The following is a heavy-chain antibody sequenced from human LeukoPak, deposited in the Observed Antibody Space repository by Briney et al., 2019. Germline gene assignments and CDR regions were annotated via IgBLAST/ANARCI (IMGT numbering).Heavy chain of an antibody. D-gene: IGHD6-6*01. J-gene: IGHJ5*02. V-gene: IGHV4-61*02. CDR2: IYTSGST. CDR3: ARERTAARNWFDP. Sequence: SETLSLTCTVSGGSISSGSYYWSWIRQPAGKGLEWIGRIYTSGSTNYNPSLKSRVTISVDTSKNQFSLKLSSVTAADTAVYYCARERTAARNWFDPWGQGTLVTVSS. CDR1: GGSISSGSYY.